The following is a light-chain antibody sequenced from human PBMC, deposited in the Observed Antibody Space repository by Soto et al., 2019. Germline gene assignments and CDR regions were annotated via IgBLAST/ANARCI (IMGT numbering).Light chain of an antibody. Sequence: QSALTQPASVSGSPGQSITISCTGTSSDVGDHNYVSWYQQQPGKAPKLMIYAVSNRPSGVSNRFSGSKSGNTASLTISGLQAEDEADYYCSSYTTRSTVIFGGGTQLTVL. CDR3: SSYTTRSTVI. V-gene: IGLV2-14*03. CDR2: AVS. J-gene: IGLJ2*01. CDR1: SSDVGDHNY.